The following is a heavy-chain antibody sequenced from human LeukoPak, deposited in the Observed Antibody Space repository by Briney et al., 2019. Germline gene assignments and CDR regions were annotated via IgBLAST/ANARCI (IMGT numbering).Heavy chain of an antibody. CDR1: GYTFTSYG. Sequence: ASVKVSCKASGYTFTSYGISWVRQAPGRGFEWLGWINTYNGDAKYPLNIQGRVSLTTDTFTSTAYMELWSLRPDDTAVYYCTRYPTISGHYYFDYWGQGTLVTVSS. D-gene: IGHD2/OR15-2a*01. V-gene: IGHV1-18*01. CDR2: INTYNGDA. CDR3: TRYPTISGHYYFDY. J-gene: IGHJ4*02.